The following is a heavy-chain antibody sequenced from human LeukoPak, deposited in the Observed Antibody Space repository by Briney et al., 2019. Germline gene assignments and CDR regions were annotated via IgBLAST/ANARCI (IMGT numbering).Heavy chain of an antibody. CDR3: AKLTSASGAYGVDV. CDR2: ISGSGGSK. J-gene: IGHJ6*02. V-gene: IGHV3-23*01. Sequence: PGGSLRLSCAASGFTFSSYAMNWVRQAPGQGLEWVSTISGSGGSKHYTDSVEGRFTISRDNSKNTVYLQMHSLRAEDPAIYYCAKLTSASGAYGVDVWGQGTTVTVSS. D-gene: IGHD3-10*01. CDR1: GFTFSSYA.